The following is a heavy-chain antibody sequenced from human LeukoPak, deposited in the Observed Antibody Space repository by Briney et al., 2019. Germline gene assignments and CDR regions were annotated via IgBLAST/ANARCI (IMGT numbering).Heavy chain of an antibody. CDR1: GGTFISYA. Sequence: SVKVSCKASGGTFISYAISWVRQAPGQGLEWMGGIIPIFGTANYAQKFQGRVTITADESTSTAYMELSSLRSEDTAVYYCARAPIYDSSGYPIQFDYWGQGTLVTVSS. V-gene: IGHV1-69*13. D-gene: IGHD3-22*01. J-gene: IGHJ4*02. CDR2: IIPIFGTA. CDR3: ARAPIYDSSGYPIQFDY.